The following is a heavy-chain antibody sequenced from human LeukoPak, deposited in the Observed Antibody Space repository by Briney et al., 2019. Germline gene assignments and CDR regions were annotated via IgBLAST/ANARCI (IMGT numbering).Heavy chain of an antibody. CDR2: ISDSGST. CDR3: ARGYDSSAYYPFNY. V-gene: IGHV4-59*11. Sequence: SETLSLTCVVSGGSRSTHHWSWIRQSPGRGLEWIGYISDSGSTNYNPSLKSRVTISVDTSKNQFSLMLSSVTAADTAVYYCARGYDSSAYYPFNYWGQGTLVTVSS. J-gene: IGHJ4*02. CDR1: GGSRSTHH. D-gene: IGHD3-22*01.